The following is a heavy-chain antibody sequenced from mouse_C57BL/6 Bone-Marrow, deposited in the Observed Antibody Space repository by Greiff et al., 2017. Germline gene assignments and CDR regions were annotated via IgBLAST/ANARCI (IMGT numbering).Heavy chain of an antibody. V-gene: IGHV1-62-2*01. Sequence: QVQLQQSGAELVKPGATVKLSCKASGYIFTEYTIHWVKQRSGQGLEWIGWFYPGSGSIKYNERFKDKATLTADKSSNTVYMELSRLTSEDSAVYFCARHERYYDYEGCVDYWGQGTTLTVSS. D-gene: IGHD2-4*01. CDR2: FYPGSGSI. CDR1: GYIFTEYT. CDR3: ARHERYYDYEGCVDY. J-gene: IGHJ2*01.